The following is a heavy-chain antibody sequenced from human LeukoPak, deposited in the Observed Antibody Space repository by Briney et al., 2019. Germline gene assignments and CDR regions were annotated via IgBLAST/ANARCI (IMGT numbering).Heavy chain of an antibody. CDR3: TTEPYYDFWSGYEGVAY. Sequence: GGSLRLSCAASGFTFSNAWMSWVRQAPGKGLEWVGRIKSKTDGGTTDYAAPVKGRFTISRDDSKNTLYLQMNSLKTEDTAVYYCTTEPYYDFWSGYEGVAYWGQGTLVTVSS. J-gene: IGHJ4*02. CDR1: GFTFSNAW. D-gene: IGHD3-3*01. V-gene: IGHV3-15*01. CDR2: IKSKTDGGTT.